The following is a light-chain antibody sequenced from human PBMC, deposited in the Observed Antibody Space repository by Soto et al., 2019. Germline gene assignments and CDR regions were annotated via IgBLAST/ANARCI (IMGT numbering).Light chain of an antibody. CDR2: DAS. V-gene: IGKV3-15*01. CDR3: QQYNSWPRT. CDR1: QNVRNS. Sequence: ISVTQSPATLSASPGDRVTVPCRASQNVRNSFAWYQQKPGQAPTLLIYDASTRSTGVPPRFSGSGYGTEFTLTISSLQPEDFAAYYCQQYNSWPRTFGRGTKVDI. J-gene: IGKJ4*02.